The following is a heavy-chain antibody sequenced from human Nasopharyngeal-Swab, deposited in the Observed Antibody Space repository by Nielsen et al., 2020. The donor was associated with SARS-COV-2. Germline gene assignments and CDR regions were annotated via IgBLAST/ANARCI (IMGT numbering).Heavy chain of an antibody. D-gene: IGHD3-10*01. CDR1: WFSFRANC. CDR2: IKQDGSEK. J-gene: IGHJ4*02. Sequence: GSPMIYRVSPWFSFRANCLRWVRLSPAKGLEWVASIKQDGSEKNYVDSVKGRFTISRDNAKNSLFLQMDSLRTEDTAFYYCARVGGRTSPMGSWGQGTLVTVSS. CDR3: ARVGGRTSPMGS. V-gene: IGHV3-7*01.